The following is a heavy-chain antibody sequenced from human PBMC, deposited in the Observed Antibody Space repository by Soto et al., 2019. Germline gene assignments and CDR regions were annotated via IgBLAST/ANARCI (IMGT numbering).Heavy chain of an antibody. V-gene: IGHV3-23*01. D-gene: IGHD2-2*01. J-gene: IGHJ4*02. Sequence: EVQLLESGGGLVQPGGSLRLSCAASGFTFSSYAMSWVRQAPGKGLEWVSGISSGGGSPYNADSVKGRFTISRDNSKNRLQLQMDSLSPDDTAVYYCAKGDGRIVPRNFDYWGQGTLVTVSS. CDR1: GFTFSSYA. CDR3: AKGDGRIVPRNFDY. CDR2: ISSGGGSP.